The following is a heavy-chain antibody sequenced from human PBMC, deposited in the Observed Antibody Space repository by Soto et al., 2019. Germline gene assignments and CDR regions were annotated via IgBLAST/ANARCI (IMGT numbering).Heavy chain of an antibody. D-gene: IGHD3-22*01. CDR3: AKDKALSYYYDSSGYS. V-gene: IGHV3-23*01. J-gene: IGHJ5*02. CDR2: ISGSGGST. Sequence: PGGSLRLSCAASGFTFSSYAMSWVRQAPGKGLEWVSAISGSGGSTYYADSVKGRFTISRDNSKNTLYLQMNSLRAEDTALYYCAKDKALSYYYDSSGYSWGQGTLVTVSS. CDR1: GFTFSSYA.